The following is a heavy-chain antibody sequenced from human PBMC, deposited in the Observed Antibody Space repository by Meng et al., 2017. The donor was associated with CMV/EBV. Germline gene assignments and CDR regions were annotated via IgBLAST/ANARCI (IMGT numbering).Heavy chain of an antibody. V-gene: IGHV1-46*01. CDR3: ARAGGYDFWSGKPKYGMDV. CDR2: INPSGGST. Sequence: ASVKVSCKASGYTFISYYMHWVRQAPGQGLEWMGIINPSGGSTSYAQKFQGRVTMTRDTSTSTVYMELSSLRSEDTAVYYCARAGGYDFWSGKPKYGMDVWGRGTTVTVSS. D-gene: IGHD3-3*01. CDR1: GYTFISYY. J-gene: IGHJ6*02.